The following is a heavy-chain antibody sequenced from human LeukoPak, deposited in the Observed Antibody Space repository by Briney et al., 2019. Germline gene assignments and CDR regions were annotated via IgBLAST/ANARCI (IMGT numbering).Heavy chain of an antibody. CDR1: GGSISSSSYY. Sequence: SETLSLTCTVSGGSISSSSYYWGWIRQPPGKGLEWIGSNYYSGSTYYNPSLKSRVTISVDTSKNQFSLKLSSVTAADTAVYYCARQAGYYYYMDVWGKGTTVTVSS. J-gene: IGHJ6*03. V-gene: IGHV4-39*01. CDR2: NYYSGST. CDR3: ARQAGYYYYMDV.